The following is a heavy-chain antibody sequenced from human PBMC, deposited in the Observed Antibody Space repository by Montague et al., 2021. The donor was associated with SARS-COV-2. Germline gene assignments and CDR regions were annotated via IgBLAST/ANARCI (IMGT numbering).Heavy chain of an antibody. CDR3: ARRSYDILTGYSMPNWFDP. CDR1: GGSISSSSYY. CDR2: IYYSGST. D-gene: IGHD3-9*01. Sequence: SETLSLTCTVSGGSISSSSYYWGWIRQPPGKGLEWIGSIYYSGSTYSNPSLKSRVTISPDTSKNQFSLKLSSATAAATAVYYCARRSYDILTGYSMPNWFDPWGQGTLVTVSS. J-gene: IGHJ5*02. V-gene: IGHV4-39*01.